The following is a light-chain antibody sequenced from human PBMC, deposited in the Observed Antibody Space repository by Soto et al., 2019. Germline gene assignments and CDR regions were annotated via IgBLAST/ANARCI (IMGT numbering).Light chain of an antibody. CDR3: QQSYSHPRT. CDR2: ATS. Sequence: DIQMTQSPSSLSAYLGDRVTITCRASQSISIYSNWYQQKPGKAPKLLIFATSSLQSGVPSRFSGSGSGTDFTLTISSLQPEDSATYYCQQSYSHPRTFGQGTKVDIK. V-gene: IGKV1-39*01. J-gene: IGKJ1*01. CDR1: QSISIY.